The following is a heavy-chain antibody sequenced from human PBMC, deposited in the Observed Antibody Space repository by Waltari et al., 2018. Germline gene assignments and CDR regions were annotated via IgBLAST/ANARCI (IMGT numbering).Heavy chain of an antibody. J-gene: IGHJ4*02. CDR3: ARDWNGDYVVEN. D-gene: IGHD4-17*01. CDR2: SYGGGST. Sequence: EVQLVESGGGLVQPGGSLRLSCAASGLSVSDNYMGWVRQAPGKGLEWVSVSYGGGSTNYADSGKGRFTISRDNSKNTVHLQMNSLRAEDTAVYYCARDWNGDYVVENWGQGTLVTVSS. CDR1: GLSVSDNY. V-gene: IGHV3-66*01.